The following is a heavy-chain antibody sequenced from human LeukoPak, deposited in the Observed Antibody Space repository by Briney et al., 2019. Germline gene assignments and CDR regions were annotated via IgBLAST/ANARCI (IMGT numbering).Heavy chain of an antibody. Sequence: PGGSLTLSCAASGFTFRDYYMNWIRQAPGKGLEWVSYISDSTRYTNYADSVKARFTISRDNAKKSLYLQMNSLRAEDTAMYYCARTYCSGGSCNLDYWGQGTLVPVSS. D-gene: IGHD2-15*01. J-gene: IGHJ4*02. CDR3: ARTYCSGGSCNLDY. V-gene: IGHV3-11*03. CDR1: GFTFRDYY. CDR2: ISDSTRYT.